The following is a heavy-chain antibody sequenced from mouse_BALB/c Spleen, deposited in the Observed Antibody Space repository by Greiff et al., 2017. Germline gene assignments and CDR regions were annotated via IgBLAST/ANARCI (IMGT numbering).Heavy chain of an antibody. CDR2: INSNGGST. Sequence: EVKVVESGGGLVQPGGSLKLSCAASGFTFSSYGMSWVRQTPDKRLELVATINSNGGSTYYPDSVKGRFTISRDNAKNTLYLQMSSLKSEDTAMYYCAREVYYGSSYPYYFDYWGQGTTLTVSS. CDR3: AREVYYGSSYPYYFDY. J-gene: IGHJ2*01. V-gene: IGHV5-6-3*01. D-gene: IGHD1-1*01. CDR1: GFTFSSYG.